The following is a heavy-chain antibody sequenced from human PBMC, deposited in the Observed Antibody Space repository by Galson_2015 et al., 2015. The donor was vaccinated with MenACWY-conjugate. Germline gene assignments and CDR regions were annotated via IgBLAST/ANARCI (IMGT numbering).Heavy chain of an antibody. CDR2: IWNDGRNK. V-gene: IGHV3-33*01. D-gene: IGHD2-2*01. J-gene: IGHJ6*03. Sequence: SLRLSCAASGFNFSNYGIDWVRQVPGKGLEWVAVIWNDGRNKYYADSVKGRFTISGDNSKNTLHLQMNSLSAGDTGVYYCARQTGHCSGTSCHYYYYYMDVWGKGTTVTVSS. CDR3: ARQTGHCSGTSCHYYYYYMDV. CDR1: GFNFSNYG.